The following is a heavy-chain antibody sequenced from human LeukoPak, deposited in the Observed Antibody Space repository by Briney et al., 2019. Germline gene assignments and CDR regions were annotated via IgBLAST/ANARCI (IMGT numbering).Heavy chain of an antibody. CDR2: IYYTGST. Sequence: SETLSLTCTASGGSISSSTYYWGWIRQPPGKGLEWIGTIYYTGSTYYNPFLKSRVTISVDTSKNQFSPKLTSVTAADTAVYYCARQVKVVAAIWGQGTMVTVSS. V-gene: IGHV4-39*01. D-gene: IGHD2-15*01. CDR1: GGSISSSTYY. J-gene: IGHJ3*02. CDR3: ARQVKVVAAI.